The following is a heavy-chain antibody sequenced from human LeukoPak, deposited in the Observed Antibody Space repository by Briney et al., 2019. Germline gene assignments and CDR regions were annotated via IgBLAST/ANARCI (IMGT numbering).Heavy chain of an antibody. Sequence: GGSLRLSCAASGFTFSRMSWVRQAPGKGLEWVANINQDGSEKYYVDSVKGRFTISRDNAKNSLYLQMNSLRAEDTAVYYCARAGVDIVVVPAADLKYYYYMDVWGKGTTVTVSS. CDR3: ARAGVDIVVVPAADLKYYYYMDV. D-gene: IGHD2-2*01. V-gene: IGHV3-7*01. J-gene: IGHJ6*03. CDR1: GFTFSR. CDR2: INQDGSEK.